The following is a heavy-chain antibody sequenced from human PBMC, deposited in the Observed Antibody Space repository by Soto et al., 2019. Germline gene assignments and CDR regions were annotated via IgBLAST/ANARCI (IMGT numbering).Heavy chain of an antibody. CDR3: AKGDCGGDCYSFDAFDI. D-gene: IGHD2-21*02. Sequence: QVQLVESGGGVVQPGRSLRLSCAASGFTFSSYGMHWVRQAPGKGLEWVAVISYDGSNKDYAHSVKGRFTISRDNSKNQLYLQMNSLIDEDTAVYYCAKGDCGGDCYSFDAFDIWGQGTMVTVSS. CDR1: GFTFSSYG. CDR2: ISYDGSNK. V-gene: IGHV3-30*18. J-gene: IGHJ3*02.